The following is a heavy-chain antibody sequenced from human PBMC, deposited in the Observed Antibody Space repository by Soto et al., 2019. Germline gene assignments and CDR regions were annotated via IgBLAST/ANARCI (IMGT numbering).Heavy chain of an antibody. CDR3: AVGKDSDY. J-gene: IGHJ4*02. D-gene: IGHD1-26*01. CDR1: GDTLTSYG. Sequence: QVQLVQSGPEVIKPGASLNVSCTASGDTLTSYGVTWVRQAPGQGLEWMGFHSGQNGNTNYAQRFQGRVTMTADMSAATAYLQLRTLRSDDTAIYYCAVGKDSDYWGQGTLVIVSS. V-gene: IGHV1-18*04. CDR2: HSGQNGNT.